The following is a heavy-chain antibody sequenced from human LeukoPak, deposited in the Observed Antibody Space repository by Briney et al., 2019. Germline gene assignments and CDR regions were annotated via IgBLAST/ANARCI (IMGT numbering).Heavy chain of an antibody. CDR3: ARSPIVRFYDSRGQFDP. J-gene: IGHJ5*02. V-gene: IGHV1-2*02. CDR2: INPNTGGT. CDR1: GYTFSGYY. D-gene: IGHD3-3*01. Sequence: ASVKVSCKASGYTFSGYYMQWVRQAPGQGLEWMGWINPNTGGTGYAQKFQGRVTMTRDTSITTAYMELRGLRSGDTAEYYCARSPIVRFYDSRGQFDPWGQGTLVTVSS.